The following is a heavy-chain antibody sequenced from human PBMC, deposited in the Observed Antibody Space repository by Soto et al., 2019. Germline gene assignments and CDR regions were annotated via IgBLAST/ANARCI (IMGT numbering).Heavy chain of an antibody. CDR2: MNQDGSEK. D-gene: IGHD3-10*01. CDR3: ARDSRGSFDY. Sequence: LRLSCAASGFTFSDSWMTWVRQAPGKGLEWVANMNQDGSEKYYEDSVQGRFTISRDNAKYSLSLQMNSLRAEDTAVYFCARDSRGSFDYWGQGALVTVSS. CDR1: GFTFSDSW. V-gene: IGHV3-7*03. J-gene: IGHJ4*02.